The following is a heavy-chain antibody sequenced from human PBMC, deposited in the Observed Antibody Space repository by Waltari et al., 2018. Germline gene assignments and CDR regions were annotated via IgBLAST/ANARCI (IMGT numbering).Heavy chain of an antibody. D-gene: IGHD3-10*01. CDR3: ARFIRGRYFDY. Sequence: QVLLEEPGPGLVKPSETLSRTCTVARGSIRSTWWTWIRQSPGKGLEWIGNIDYTGSTRYNPSLQSRVTISVDTSKMQFSLRLDSVTAADTAVYYCARFIRGRYFDYWGQGSLATVSS. CDR2: IDYTGST. V-gene: IGHV4-59*01. J-gene: IGHJ4*02. CDR1: RGSIRSTW.